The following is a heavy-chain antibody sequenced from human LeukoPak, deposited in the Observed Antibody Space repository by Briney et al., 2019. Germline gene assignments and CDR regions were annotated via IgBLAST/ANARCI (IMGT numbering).Heavy chain of an antibody. V-gene: IGHV3-23*01. CDR2: ISGSGGST. CDR3: AKGDDFWSGPGLNWSDP. CDR1: GFTFSSYA. Sequence: GGSLRLSCAASGFTFSSYAMSWVRQAPGKGLEWVSAISGSGGSTYYADSVKGRFTISRDNSKDTLYLQMNSLRAEDTAVYYCAKGDDFWSGPGLNWSDPWGQGTLVTVSS. D-gene: IGHD3-3*01. J-gene: IGHJ5*02.